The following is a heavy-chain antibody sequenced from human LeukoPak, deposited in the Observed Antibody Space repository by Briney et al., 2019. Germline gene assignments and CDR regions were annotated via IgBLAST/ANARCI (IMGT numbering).Heavy chain of an antibody. CDR2: INHSGST. V-gene: IGHV4-34*01. CDR1: GGSFSGYY. CDR3: ATNYGDYVSGIFGP. D-gene: IGHD4-17*01. J-gene: IGHJ5*02. Sequence: SETLSPTCAVYGGSFSGYYWSWIRQPPGKGLEWIGEINHSGSTNYNPSLKSRVTISVDTSKNQFSLKLSSVTAADTAVYYRATNYGDYVSGIFGPWGQGTLVTVSS.